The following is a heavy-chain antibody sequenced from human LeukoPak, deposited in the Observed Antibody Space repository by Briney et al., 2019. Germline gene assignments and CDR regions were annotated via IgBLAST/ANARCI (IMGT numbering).Heavy chain of an antibody. J-gene: IGHJ3*02. CDR2: IRYDGSNK. CDR3: ASDKGSGWYGALDI. D-gene: IGHD6-19*01. V-gene: IGHV3-30*02. CDR1: GFTFSSYG. Sequence: GGSLRLSCAASGFTFSSYGMHWVRQAPGKGLEWVAFIRYDGSNKYYADSVKGRFTISRDNSKNTLYLQMNSLRAEDTAVYYCASDKGSGWYGALDIWGQGTMVTVSS.